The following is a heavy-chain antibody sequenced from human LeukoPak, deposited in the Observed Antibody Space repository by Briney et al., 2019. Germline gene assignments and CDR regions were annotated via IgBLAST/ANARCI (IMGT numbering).Heavy chain of an antibody. D-gene: IGHD3-22*01. CDR1: GYTFSKYG. CDR2: IWLDGSEE. CDR3: AKVLTYYYDSSGAY. Sequence: GRSLRLSCAASGYTFSKYGMHWVRQAPGKGLEWVAIIWLDGSEEYYADSVKGRFTISRDNAKNSLYLQMNSLRAEDTAVYYCAKVLTYYYDSSGAYWGQGTLVTVSS. J-gene: IGHJ4*02. V-gene: IGHV3-33*03.